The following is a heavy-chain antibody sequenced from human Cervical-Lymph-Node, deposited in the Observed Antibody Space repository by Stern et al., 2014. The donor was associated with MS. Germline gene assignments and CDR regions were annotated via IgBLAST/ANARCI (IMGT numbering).Heavy chain of an antibody. CDR2: SGSGGNT. J-gene: IGHJ6*02. CDR3: AKGIRVTGAGYGMDV. Sequence: SGSGGNTFYADSVKGRLTISRDNSKNILFLQMNSLRAEDTALYYCAKGIRVTGAGYGMDVWGQGTTVTVSS. V-gene: IGHV3-23*01. D-gene: IGHD6-19*01.